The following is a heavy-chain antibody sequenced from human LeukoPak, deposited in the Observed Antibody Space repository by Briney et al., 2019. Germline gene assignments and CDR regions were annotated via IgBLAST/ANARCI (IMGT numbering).Heavy chain of an antibody. J-gene: IGHJ3*02. V-gene: IGHV1-69*13. D-gene: IGHD6-13*01. CDR1: GDTFSSYG. Sequence: SVKVSCKASGDTFSSYGINWVRQAPGQGLEWMGGIIPIFGTANYAQNFQGRVTITSDASRSTAYMELSGLRSEDTAVYYCARSQDSSSWYDAFDTWGQGTMVTVSS. CDR2: IIPIFGTA. CDR3: ARSQDSSSWYDAFDT.